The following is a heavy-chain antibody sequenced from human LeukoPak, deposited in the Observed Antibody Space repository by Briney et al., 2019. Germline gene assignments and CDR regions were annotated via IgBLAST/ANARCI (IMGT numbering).Heavy chain of an antibody. D-gene: IGHD6-19*01. CDR1: GFTFDDYA. CDR3: TTAFRYSSVAYYFDY. Sequence: GGSLRLSCAASGFTFDDYAMHWVRQAPGKGLEWVGRIKSKTDGGTTDYAAPVKGRFTISRDDSKNTLYLQMNSLKTEDTAVYYCTTAFRYSSVAYYFDYWGQGTLVTVSS. J-gene: IGHJ4*02. CDR2: IKSKTDGGTT. V-gene: IGHV3-15*01.